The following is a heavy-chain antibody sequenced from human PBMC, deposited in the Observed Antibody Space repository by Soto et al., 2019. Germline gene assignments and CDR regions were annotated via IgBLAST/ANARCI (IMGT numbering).Heavy chain of an antibody. J-gene: IGHJ4*02. D-gene: IGHD1-26*01. V-gene: IGHV1-18*01. CDR3: ARAKRLCLGGRYLGGFDY. Sequence: QVQLVQSGAEVKKPGASVKVSCKASGYTFTRYGISWVRQAPGQGLEWMGWISAYNGNTNYAQKLQGRVTMTTDTSTSTAYMELRSLKSDDTAVYYCARAKRLCLGGRYLGGFDYWGRGTLVTVSS. CDR1: GYTFTRYG. CDR2: ISAYNGNT.